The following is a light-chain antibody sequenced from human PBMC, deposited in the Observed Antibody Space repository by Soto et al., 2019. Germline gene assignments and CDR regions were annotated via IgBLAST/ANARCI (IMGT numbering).Light chain of an antibody. CDR3: QQLNSYPFT. V-gene: IGKV1-9*01. CDR2: AES. J-gene: IGKJ5*01. Sequence: IHFTQSPSCLSSSLGDIVTITFRASQGIISYLAWYQQKPGKAPKLLIYAESTLQSGVPSRFSGSGSGTEFTLTISSLQPEDFATYYCQQLNSYPFTFGQGTRLEIK. CDR1: QGIISY.